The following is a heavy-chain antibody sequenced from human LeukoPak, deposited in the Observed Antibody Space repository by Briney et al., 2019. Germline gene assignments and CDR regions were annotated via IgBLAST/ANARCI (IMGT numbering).Heavy chain of an antibody. CDR1: GFTFRSYS. V-gene: IGHV3-48*02. CDR2: ISSTSTI. J-gene: IGHJ3*01. CDR3: ARDKYGGL. D-gene: IGHD3-16*01. Sequence: GGSLRLSCAASGFTFRSYSMHWVRQAPGKGLEWVSYISSTSTIYYTDSVKGRFTISRDNAKNSLYLQMNSLRDEDTAVYYCARDKYGGLWGQGTMVTVSS.